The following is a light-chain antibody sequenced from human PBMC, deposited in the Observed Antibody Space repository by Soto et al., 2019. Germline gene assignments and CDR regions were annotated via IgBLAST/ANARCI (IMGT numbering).Light chain of an antibody. CDR3: QQVDSYPIT. CDR1: QGIRNP. Sequence: IQLTQSPSSLSASVGARVTITCRASQGIRNPLAWYQQKPGKGPKLLIYLASTLQSGVPSRFSGSGSGTDFTLTISSLQPEDFATYYCQQVDSYPITFVQGTRLEIK. J-gene: IGKJ5*01. V-gene: IGKV1-9*01. CDR2: LAS.